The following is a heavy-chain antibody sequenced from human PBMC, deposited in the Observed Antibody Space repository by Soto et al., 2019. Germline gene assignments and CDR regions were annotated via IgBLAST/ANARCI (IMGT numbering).Heavy chain of an antibody. V-gene: IGHV3-48*02. D-gene: IGHD1-26*01. J-gene: IGHJ4*02. Sequence: GGSLRLSCGASGFIFSKYSMNWVRQAPGKGMEWLSYISSNSVTIYSADSVRGRFTIFRDNDKNSLYLQMNSLRDEDTAVYYCAREDILGTRSFDYWGQGALVIVS. CDR1: GFIFSKYS. CDR2: ISSNSVTI. CDR3: AREDILGTRSFDY.